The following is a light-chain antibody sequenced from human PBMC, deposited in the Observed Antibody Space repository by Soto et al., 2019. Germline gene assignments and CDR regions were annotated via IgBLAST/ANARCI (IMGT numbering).Light chain of an antibody. CDR2: GAS. J-gene: IGKJ4*01. V-gene: IGKV3D-20*02. CDR3: QQRSNWPLT. CDR1: QSISSSY. Sequence: EIVLTQSPGTLSLSPGKRATLSCRASQSISSSYLAWYQQRPGQAPRLLIYGASSRATGIPDRFSGSGSGTEFTLTISSLEPEDFAVYYCQQRSNWPLTVGGGTKVDIK.